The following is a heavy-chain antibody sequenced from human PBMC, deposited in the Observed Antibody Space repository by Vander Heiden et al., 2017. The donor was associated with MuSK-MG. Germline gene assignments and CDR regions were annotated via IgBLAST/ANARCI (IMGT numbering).Heavy chain of an antibody. CDR2: ISYDGSNK. V-gene: IGHV3-30-3*01. J-gene: IGHJ4*02. Sequence: SYAMHWVRQAPGKGLEWVAVISYDGSNKYYADSVKGRFTISRDNSKNTLYLQMNSLRAEDTAVYYCARGEYGGFTRGPIYFDYWGQGTLVTVSS. CDR1: SYA. D-gene: IGHD5-12*01. CDR3: ARGEYGGFTRGPIYFDY.